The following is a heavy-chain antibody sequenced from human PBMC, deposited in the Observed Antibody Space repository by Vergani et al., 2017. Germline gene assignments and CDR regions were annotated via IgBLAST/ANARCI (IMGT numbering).Heavy chain of an antibody. V-gene: IGHV1-2*06. J-gene: IGHJ4*02. CDR1: GYTFTGYY. D-gene: IGHD2-2*01. Sequence: QVQLVQSGAEVKKPGASVKVSCKASGYTFTGYYMHWVRQAPGQGLEWMGRINPNSGGTNYAQKFQGGVTMTRDTSISTAYMELSRLRADDTAVYYCARVLTRYCSSTSCPWVDYWGQGTLVTVSS. CDR3: ARVLTRYCSSTSCPWVDY. CDR2: INPNSGGT.